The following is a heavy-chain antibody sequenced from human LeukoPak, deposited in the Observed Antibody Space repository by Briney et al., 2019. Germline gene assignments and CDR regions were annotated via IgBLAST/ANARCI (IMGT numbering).Heavy chain of an antibody. CDR2: ISSSSSYI. V-gene: IGHV3-21*01. Sequence: GGSLRLSCAASGFTFSSYSMNWVRQAPGKGLEWVPSISSSSSYIYYADSVKGRFTISRDNAKNSLYLQMNSLRAEDTAVYYCARGYKSDYYDSSGYYAPPDYWGQGTLVTVSS. CDR1: GFTFSSYS. J-gene: IGHJ4*02. CDR3: ARGYKSDYYDSSGYYAPPDY. D-gene: IGHD3-22*01.